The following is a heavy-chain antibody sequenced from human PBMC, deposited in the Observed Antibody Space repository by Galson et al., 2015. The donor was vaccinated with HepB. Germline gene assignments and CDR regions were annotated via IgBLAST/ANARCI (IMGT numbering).Heavy chain of an antibody. CDR3: ARGAQQLVPANWFDP. D-gene: IGHD6-13*01. CDR2: IIPIFGIA. Sequence: SVKVSCKASGGTFSSYAISWVRQAPGQGLEWMGGIIPIFGIANYAQKFQGRVTITADESTSTAYMELSSLRSEDTAVYYCARGAQQLVPANWFDPWGQGTLVTVSS. V-gene: IGHV1-69*13. J-gene: IGHJ5*02. CDR1: GGTFSSYA.